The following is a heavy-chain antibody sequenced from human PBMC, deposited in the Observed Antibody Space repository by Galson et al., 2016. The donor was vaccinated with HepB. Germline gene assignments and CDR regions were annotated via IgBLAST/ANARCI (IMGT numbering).Heavy chain of an antibody. Sequence: SLRLSCAASGFTFSRYTMNWVRRAPGKGLEWVSSISTSSTYIYYADSMKGRFTISRDNAKKSLYLQMSSLRAEDTAVYYCAKLTGYYYGAFDLWGQGTMVTVSS. CDR3: AKLTGYYYGAFDL. J-gene: IGHJ3*01. CDR2: ISTSSTYI. CDR1: GFTFSRYT. V-gene: IGHV3-21*01. D-gene: IGHD3-22*01.